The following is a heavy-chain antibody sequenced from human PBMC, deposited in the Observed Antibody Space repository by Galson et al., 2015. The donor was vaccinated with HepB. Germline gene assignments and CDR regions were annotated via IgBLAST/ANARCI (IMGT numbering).Heavy chain of an antibody. CDR2: MNPNSGNT. D-gene: IGHD3-10*01. Sequence: SVKVSCKASGYTFTSYDINWVRQATGQGLEWMGWMNPNSGNTGYAQKFQGRVTMTRNTSISTAYMELSSLRSEDTAVYYCAALWFGELLYAYWGQGTLVTVSS. J-gene: IGHJ4*02. CDR1: GYTFTSYD. V-gene: IGHV1-8*01. CDR3: AALWFGELLYAY.